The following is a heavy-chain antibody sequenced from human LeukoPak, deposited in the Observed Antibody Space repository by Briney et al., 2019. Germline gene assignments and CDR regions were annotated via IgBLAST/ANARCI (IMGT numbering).Heavy chain of an antibody. D-gene: IGHD5-18*01. CDR2: INHSGDT. CDR1: GGSLSGYY. Sequence: SETLSLTCVVSGGSLSGYYWSWIRQPPGKGLEWIGEINHSGDTNYNPSPKSRVTILVDTSRNQFSLKLTSVTAADTAVYHCARRGRGYSYGRPFDYWGLGTLVTVSS. J-gene: IGHJ4*02. CDR3: ARRGRGYSYGRPFDY. V-gene: IGHV4-34*01.